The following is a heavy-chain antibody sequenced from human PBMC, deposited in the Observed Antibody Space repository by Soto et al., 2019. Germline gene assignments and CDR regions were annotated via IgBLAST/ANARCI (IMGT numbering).Heavy chain of an antibody. J-gene: IGHJ6*02. CDR3: ARSGGITIFGVVTPRLYYYYGMDV. V-gene: IGHV1-46*01. D-gene: IGHD3-3*01. CDR2: INPSGGST. CDR1: GYTFTSYY. Sequence: ASVKVSCKASGYTFTSYYMHWVRQAPGQGLEWMGIINPSGGSTSYAQKFQGRVTMTRDTSTSTVYMELSSLRSEDTAVYYCARSGGITIFGVVTPRLYYYYGMDVWGQGTTVTVSS.